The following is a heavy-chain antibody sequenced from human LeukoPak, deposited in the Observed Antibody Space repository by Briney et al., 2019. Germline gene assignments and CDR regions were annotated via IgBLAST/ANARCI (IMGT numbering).Heavy chain of an antibody. D-gene: IGHD5-12*01. V-gene: IGHV3-48*03. Sequence: GGSLRLSCVVSRFPFSIYEMNWVRQAPGKGLEWVSNIHSSGTVKYYSDSEKGRFSISRDNAKSSLYLQMNSLRVEDTAVYYCALLTVASDFDYWGQGALVTVSS. CDR2: IHSSGTVK. CDR1: RFPFSIYE. J-gene: IGHJ4*02. CDR3: ALLTVASDFDY.